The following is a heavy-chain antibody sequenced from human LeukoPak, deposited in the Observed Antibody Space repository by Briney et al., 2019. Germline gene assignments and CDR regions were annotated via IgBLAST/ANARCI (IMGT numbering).Heavy chain of an antibody. J-gene: IGHJ4*02. D-gene: IGHD3-3*01. CDR3: AREASGYLNY. CDR1: GGSISSYY. Sequence: SETLSLTCTVSGGSISSYYWSWIRQPPGRGLEWIGYVYYSGSTNYSPSLKSRVTISVDTSKNQFSLKLSSVTAADTAVYYCAREASGYLNYWGQGTLVTVSS. V-gene: IGHV4-59*12. CDR2: VYYSGST.